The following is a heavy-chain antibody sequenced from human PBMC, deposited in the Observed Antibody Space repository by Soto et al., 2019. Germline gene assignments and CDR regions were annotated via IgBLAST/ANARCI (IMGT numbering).Heavy chain of an antibody. D-gene: IGHD4-17*01. Sequence: SETLSLTCTVSGASFSSGDSYWSWIRQPPGKGLEFIGYIYYSGSTYYNPSFKSRVIISLDTSKSQFSLNLSSLTAADTAVYYCARFFYGDYLQGDYWGQGTLVTVS. V-gene: IGHV4-30-4*01. CDR3: ARFFYGDYLQGDY. J-gene: IGHJ4*02. CDR1: GASFSSGDSY. CDR2: IYYSGST.